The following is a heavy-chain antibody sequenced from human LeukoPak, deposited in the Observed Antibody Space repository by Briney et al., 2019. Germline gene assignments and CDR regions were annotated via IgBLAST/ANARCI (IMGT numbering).Heavy chain of an antibody. CDR2: INYSGST. CDR1: GGSISSYISSSF. V-gene: IGHV4-61*05. J-gene: IGHJ3*02. CDR3: ARLALSTVDAFDI. Sequence: PSETLSLTCTVSGGSISSYISSSFWRWIRQPPGQGLEWIGYINYSGSTTYSPSLKSRVSMSIDTSKNRFSLKLNSVTAADTAVYYCARLALSTVDAFDIWGQGAMVTVSS. D-gene: IGHD2/OR15-2a*01.